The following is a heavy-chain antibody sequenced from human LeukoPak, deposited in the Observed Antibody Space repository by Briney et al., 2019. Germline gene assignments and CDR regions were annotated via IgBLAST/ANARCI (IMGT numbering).Heavy chain of an antibody. D-gene: IGHD3-3*01. CDR2: ISGSGGMT. CDR1: GFIFSSHA. Sequence: GGSLRLSCAASGFIFSSHAMNWVRQAPGKGLEWVSVISGSGGMTYYTDSVKGRFTASRDNSKNTLFLQMNSLRAEDTAVYYCAKVVHVQADLDAFDIWGQGTMVTVSS. CDR3: AKVVHVQADLDAFDI. V-gene: IGHV3-23*01. J-gene: IGHJ3*02.